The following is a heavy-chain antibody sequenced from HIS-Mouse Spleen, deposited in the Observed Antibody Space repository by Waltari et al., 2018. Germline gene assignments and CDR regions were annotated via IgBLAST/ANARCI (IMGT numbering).Heavy chain of an antibody. CDR2: MKHNGGNT. V-gene: IGHV1-8*01. J-gene: IGHJ4*02. CDR3: ARVYYDFWSGYYY. Sequence: QVQLVQSGAEVKKPGASVKVSCKASGYTFTSYDINWVRQATGQGLGWMGWMKHNGGNTGYAQKFHGRDTMTRNTSISTAYMELSSLRYEDTAVYYCARVYYDFWSGYYYWGQGTLGTVSS. CDR1: GYTFTSYD. D-gene: IGHD3-3*01.